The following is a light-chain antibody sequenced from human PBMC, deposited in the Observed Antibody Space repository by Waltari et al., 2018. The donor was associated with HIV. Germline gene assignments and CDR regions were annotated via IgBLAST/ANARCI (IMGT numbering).Light chain of an antibody. V-gene: IGKV1-39*01. CDR2: GAS. Sequence: DIQMTQSPSSLSASVGDRVTMTCRASQSINDYLNWYQQKPGRAPKLLIYGASTLESGVPSRFSGSGSGRDFTLTISSLQPEDFATYYCQQSYNMRTFGQGTKLVIK. CDR3: QQSYNMRT. J-gene: IGKJ2*02. CDR1: QSINDY.